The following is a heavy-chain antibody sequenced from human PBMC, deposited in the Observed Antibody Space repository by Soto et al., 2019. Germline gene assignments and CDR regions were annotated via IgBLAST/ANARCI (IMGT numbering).Heavy chain of an antibody. Sequence: QITLKESGPTLVKPTQTLTLTCTFSGFSLTTTGVGVGWISQPPGKALEWLALIYWDDDTRYSPSLESRLTITKDTSENQVVLTMTNMDPVDTATYYCAHRYYDILTGRPYYFHSWCQGTLVTVSS. CDR2: IYWDDDT. J-gene: IGHJ4*02. CDR1: GFSLTTTGVG. V-gene: IGHV2-5*02. D-gene: IGHD3-9*01. CDR3: AHRYYDILTGRPYYFHS.